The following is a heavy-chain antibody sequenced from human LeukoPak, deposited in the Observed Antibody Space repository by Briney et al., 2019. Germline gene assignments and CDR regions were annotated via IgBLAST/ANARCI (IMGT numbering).Heavy chain of an antibody. CDR1: GYTFTGYY. Sequence: ASVKVSCKASGYTFTGYYMHWVRQAPGQGLEWMGWISAYNGNTNYAQKLQGRVTMTTDTSTSTAYMELRSLRSDDTAVYYCARDRGYYYDSSGYHPFDPWGQGTLVTVSS. CDR3: ARDRGYYYDSSGYHPFDP. CDR2: ISAYNGNT. V-gene: IGHV1-18*04. D-gene: IGHD3-22*01. J-gene: IGHJ5*02.